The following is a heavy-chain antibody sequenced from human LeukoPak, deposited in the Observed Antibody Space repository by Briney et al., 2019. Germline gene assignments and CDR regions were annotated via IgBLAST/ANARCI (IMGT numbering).Heavy chain of an antibody. CDR2: VYYSGIT. J-gene: IGHJ4*02. CDR1: GGSINNYY. V-gene: IGHV4-59*08. Sequence: KPSETLSLTCTVSGGSINNYYWSWIRQPPGKGLEWVGYVYYSGITNSNASLKSRVTISVDTSKNQFSLKLTSVTAADTAVYFCARHLYDYYFDYWGQGNLVTVSS. D-gene: IGHD3-3*01. CDR3: ARHLYDYYFDY.